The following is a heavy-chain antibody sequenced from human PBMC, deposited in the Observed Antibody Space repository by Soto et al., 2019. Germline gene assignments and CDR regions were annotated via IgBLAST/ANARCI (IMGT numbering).Heavy chain of an antibody. J-gene: IGHJ6*02. CDR2: MNPNSGNT. CDR3: ARADTIFGVVVDYYYYYGMDV. D-gene: IGHD3-3*01. V-gene: IGHV1-8*01. Sequence: QVQLVQSGAEVKKPGASVKVSCKASGYTFTSYDINWVRQATGQGLEWMGWMNPNSGNTGYAQKFQGRVTMTRNTSISTAYMQLSILRSEDTAVYYCARADTIFGVVVDYYYYYGMDVWGQGTTVTVSS. CDR1: GYTFTSYD.